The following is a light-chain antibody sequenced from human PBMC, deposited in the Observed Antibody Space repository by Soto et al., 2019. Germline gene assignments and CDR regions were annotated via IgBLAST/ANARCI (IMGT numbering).Light chain of an antibody. CDR1: QSVSSF. Sequence: VLGHAPGMQPGPRLIITTLSCTASQSVSSFLAWYQQKPGQAPRLLIYDAFKRATGIPARFSGSGSGKDSTHDISRLAPEASAVSFRQPRSTSTPSTIGQGTKVDIK. CDR2: DAF. J-gene: IGKJ1*01. CDR3: QPRSTSTPST. V-gene: IGKV3-11*01.